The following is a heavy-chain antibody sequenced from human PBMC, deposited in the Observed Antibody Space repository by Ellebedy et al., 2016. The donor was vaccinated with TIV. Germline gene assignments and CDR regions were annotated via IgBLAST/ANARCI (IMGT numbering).Heavy chain of an antibody. J-gene: IGHJ4*02. V-gene: IGHV3-21*01. CDR2: ISSGNSYI. CDR1: GFTFSSYA. D-gene: IGHD3-3*01. CDR3: AGAITIFGDAPDY. Sequence: PGGSLRLSCAASGFTFSSYAMNWVRQAPGKGLEWVSCISSGNSYIYYADSVKGRFTISRDNAKNSLYLQMNSLRAEDTAVYYCAGAITIFGDAPDYWGQGTLVTVSS.